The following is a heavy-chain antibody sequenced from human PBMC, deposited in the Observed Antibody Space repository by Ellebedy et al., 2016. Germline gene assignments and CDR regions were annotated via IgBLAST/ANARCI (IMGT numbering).Heavy chain of an antibody. CDR3: ARGDIVVVPAAMPAPPWD. CDR2: IYYSGST. CDR1: GGSINNYY. Sequence: SETLFLTXTVSGGSINNYYWSWIRQHPGKGLEWIGYIYYSGSTNYNPSLKSRVTMPVDTSKNQFSLKLSSVTAADTAVYYCARGDIVVVPAAMPAPPWDWGQGTLVTVSS. D-gene: IGHD2-2*01. J-gene: IGHJ4*02. V-gene: IGHV4-59*12.